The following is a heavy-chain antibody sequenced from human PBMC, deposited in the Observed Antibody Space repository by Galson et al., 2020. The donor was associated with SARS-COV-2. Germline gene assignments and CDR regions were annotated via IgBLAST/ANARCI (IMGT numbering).Heavy chain of an antibody. CDR2: ITHSGST. D-gene: IGHD3-9*01. CDR3: ARDSYTYDMSTHSMHPAAFDI. V-gene: IGHV4-34*01. Sequence: SQASETLSLTCAVYGGSFSDYYWSWIRQSPGRGLEWIGEITHSGSTSYNPSLKSRVTMSVDTSKNQFSLTLSSVTAADTAIYYCARDSYTYDMSTHSMHPAAFDIWGQGAMVTVSS. J-gene: IGHJ3*02. CDR1: GGSFSDYY.